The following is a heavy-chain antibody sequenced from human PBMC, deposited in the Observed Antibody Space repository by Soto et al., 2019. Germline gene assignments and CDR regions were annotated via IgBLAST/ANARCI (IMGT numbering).Heavy chain of an antibody. V-gene: IGHV1-18*01. Sequence: VSVKVSCKASGYTFTSYGISWVRQAPGQGLEWMGWISAYNGNTNYAQKLQGRVTMTTDTSTSTAYMELRSLRSDDTAVYYCAITDSRDDAFDIWGQGTMVTVSS. D-gene: IGHD1-20*01. CDR3: AITDSRDDAFDI. J-gene: IGHJ3*02. CDR1: GYTFTSYG. CDR2: ISAYNGNT.